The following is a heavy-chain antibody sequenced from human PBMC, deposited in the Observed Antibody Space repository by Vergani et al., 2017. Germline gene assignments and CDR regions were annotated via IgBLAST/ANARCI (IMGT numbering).Heavy chain of an antibody. CDR3: ARVGCWSGDPSYFDY. CDR2: ISSSSRTI. D-gene: IGHD3-3*01. CDR1: GFTFSSYS. J-gene: IGHJ4*02. V-gene: IGHV3-48*01. Sequence: EVQLVESGGGLVQPGGSLRLSCAASGFTFSSYSMNWVRQAPGKGLEWVSYISSSSRTIYYADSVKGRFTISRDNAKNSLYLQMNSLRAEDTAVYYCARVGCWSGDPSYFDYWGQGTLVTVSS.